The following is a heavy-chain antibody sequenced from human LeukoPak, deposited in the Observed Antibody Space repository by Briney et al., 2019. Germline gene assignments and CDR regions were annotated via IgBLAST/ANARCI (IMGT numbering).Heavy chain of an antibody. CDR1: GFTFSSYS. J-gene: IGHJ6*03. V-gene: IGHV3-21*01. CDR2: ISSSSSYI. CDR3: ARVSGSYHLYYYYYYMDV. Sequence: GGSLRLSCAASGFTFSSYSMNWVRQAPGKGLEWVSSISSSSSYIYYADSVKGRFTISRDNAKNSLYLQMNSLRAEDTAVYYCARVSGSYHLYYYYYYMDVWGKGTTVTVSS. D-gene: IGHD1-26*01.